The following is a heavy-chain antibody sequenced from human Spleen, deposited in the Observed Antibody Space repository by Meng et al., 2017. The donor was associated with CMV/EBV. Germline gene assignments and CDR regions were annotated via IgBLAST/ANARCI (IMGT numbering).Heavy chain of an antibody. CDR1: SYY. V-gene: IGHV4-39*07. Sequence: SYYWDWIRQPPGKGLEWIGTIYYSGSTYYNPSLKSRVTVSVDMSKNQFSLRLTSVTAADTAVYYCARHRGNYDILTGYYPLWVVDIWGQGTMVTVSS. J-gene: IGHJ3*02. CDR3: ARHRGNYDILTGYYPLWVVDI. CDR2: IYYSGST. D-gene: IGHD3-9*01.